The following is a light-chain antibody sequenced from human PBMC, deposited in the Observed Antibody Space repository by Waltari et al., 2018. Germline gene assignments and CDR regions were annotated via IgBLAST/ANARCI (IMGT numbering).Light chain of an antibody. CDR3: QLLNSSQWT. CDR1: QGISDF. J-gene: IGKJ1*01. Sequence: IQLTQSPSSLSASVGDRVTITCRASQGISDFLAWYQQKPGKAPKLLIYAASTLQSGVPSRFSGSGSGTDFTLTITSLQPEDVATYYCQLLNSSQWTFDQGTKVDMK. V-gene: IGKV1-9*01. CDR2: AAS.